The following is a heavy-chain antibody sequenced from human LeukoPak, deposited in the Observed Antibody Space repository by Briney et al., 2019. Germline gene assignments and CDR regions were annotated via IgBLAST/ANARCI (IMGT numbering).Heavy chain of an antibody. V-gene: IGHV1-69*13. CDR1: GGTFSSYA. CDR2: IIPIFGTA. J-gene: IGHJ3*02. Sequence: ASVKVSCKASGGTFSSYAISWVRQAPGQGLEWMGGIIPIFGTANYAQKFQGRVTITADESTGTAYMELSSLRSDDTAVYYCARDRRDDFWSGTLDAFDIWGQGTMVTVSS. CDR3: ARDRRDDFWSGTLDAFDI. D-gene: IGHD3-3*01.